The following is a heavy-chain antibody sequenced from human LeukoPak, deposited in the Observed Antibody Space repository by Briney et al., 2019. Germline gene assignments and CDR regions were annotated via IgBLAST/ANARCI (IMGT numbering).Heavy chain of an antibody. D-gene: IGHD4-23*01. CDR1: GFTFSSYG. CDR2: IWYDGSIK. J-gene: IGHJ4*02. V-gene: IGHV3-33*06. CDR3: AKDFLRGWLNEGLGY. Sequence: GGSLRLSCAASGFTFSSYGMHWVRQAPGKGLEWVAVIWYDGSIKYYADSVKGRFTISRDNSKNTLYLQMNSLRAEDTAVYYCAKDFLRGWLNEGLGYWGQGTLVTVSS.